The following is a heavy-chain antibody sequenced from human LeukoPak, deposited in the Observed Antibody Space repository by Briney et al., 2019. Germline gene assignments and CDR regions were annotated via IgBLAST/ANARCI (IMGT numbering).Heavy chain of an antibody. CDR3: ARAVVVITPDAFDI. CDR2: IIPIFGTA. J-gene: IGHJ3*02. Sequence: ASVKVSCKASGGTFSSYAISWVRQAPGHGLEWMGGIIPIFGTANYAQKFQGRVTITADESTSTAYMELSSLRSEDTAVYYCARAVVVITPDAFDIWGQGTMVTVSS. CDR1: GGTFSSYA. V-gene: IGHV1-69*13. D-gene: IGHD3-22*01.